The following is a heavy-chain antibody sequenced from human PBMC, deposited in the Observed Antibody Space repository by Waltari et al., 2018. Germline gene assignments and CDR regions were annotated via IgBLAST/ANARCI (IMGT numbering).Heavy chain of an antibody. CDR3: ARRPWGYGSSSKGFDY. V-gene: IGHV4-39*01. D-gene: IGHD6-6*01. CDR2: IYYSGST. Sequence: QLQLQESGPGLVKPSETLSLTCTVSGGSISSSSYYWGWIRQPPGKGLEWIGGIYYSGSTYYNPSLKSRVTISVDTSKNQFSLKLSSVTAADTAVYYCARRPWGYGSSSKGFDYWGQGTLVTVSS. CDR1: GGSISSSSYY. J-gene: IGHJ4*02.